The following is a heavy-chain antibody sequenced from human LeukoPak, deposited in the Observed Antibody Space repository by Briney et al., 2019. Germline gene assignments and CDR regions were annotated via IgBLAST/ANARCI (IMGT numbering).Heavy chain of an antibody. CDR2: ISSDGSTT. D-gene: IGHD2-21*02. CDR3: TRAVVTSGFDP. Sequence: GGSLTLPCAASGFTVSSNEMSWVRQAPGKGLVWVSRISSDGSTTTYADSVKGRFTISRDNAKNTLYLQMNSLRAEDTAVYYCTRAVVTSGFDPWGQGTLVSVSS. V-gene: IGHV3-74*01. CDR1: GFTVSSNE. J-gene: IGHJ5*02.